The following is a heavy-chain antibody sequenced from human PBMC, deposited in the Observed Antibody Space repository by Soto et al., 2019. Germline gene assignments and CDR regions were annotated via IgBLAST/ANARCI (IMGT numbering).Heavy chain of an antibody. CDR2: ISYGGSNK. D-gene: IGHD4-17*01. V-gene: IGHV3-30-3*01. Sequence: GGSLRLSCAASGFTFSSYAMHWVRQAPGKGLEWVAVISYGGSNKYYADSVKGRFTISRDNSKNTLYLQMNSLRAEDTAVYYCARDHTVTEFDYWGQGTLVTVSS. CDR3: ARDHTVTEFDY. J-gene: IGHJ4*02. CDR1: GFTFSSYA.